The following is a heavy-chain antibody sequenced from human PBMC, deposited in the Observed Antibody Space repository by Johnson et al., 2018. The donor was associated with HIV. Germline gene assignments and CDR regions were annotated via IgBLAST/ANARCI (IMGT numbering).Heavy chain of an antibody. Sequence: QVQLVESGGGVVQPGTSLRLSCAASGFTFSTYGMHWVRQAPGKGLEWVAVISYDGTYEFYAASVKGRLTISRDNAKNSLSLQMHSLRAEDTAVYYCARERARQELGLDGAFDIWGQGTTVSVS. D-gene: IGHD6-13*01. CDR2: ISYDGTYE. CDR1: GFTFSTYG. J-gene: IGHJ3*02. CDR3: ARERARQELGLDGAFDI. V-gene: IGHV3-30*03.